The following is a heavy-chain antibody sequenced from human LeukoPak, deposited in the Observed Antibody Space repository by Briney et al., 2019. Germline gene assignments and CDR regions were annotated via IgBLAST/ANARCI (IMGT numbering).Heavy chain of an antibody. Sequence: PGGSLRLSCAASGFSVSSKYMSWVRQAPGKGLEWVSVIYTGGDTYYADSVRGRFTIFRDSSKNTVNLQMNSLRAEDTAVYFCAKGTTTDRYFDYWGQGTLVTVSS. J-gene: IGHJ4*02. V-gene: IGHV3-53*01. CDR3: AKGTTTDRYFDY. CDR1: GFSVSSKY. CDR2: IYTGGDT. D-gene: IGHD4-17*01.